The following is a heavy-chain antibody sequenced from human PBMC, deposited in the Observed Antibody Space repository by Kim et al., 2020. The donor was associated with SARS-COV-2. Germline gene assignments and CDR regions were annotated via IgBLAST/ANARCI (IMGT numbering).Heavy chain of an antibody. Sequence: GGSLRLSCAASGFTFSSYAMHWVRQAPGKGLEWVAVISYDGSNKYYADSVKGRFTISRDNSKNTLYLQMNSLRAEDTAVYYCASRGGYSYGSNFDYWGQG. CDR1: GFTFSSYA. D-gene: IGHD5-18*01. V-gene: IGHV3-30*04. J-gene: IGHJ4*02. CDR2: ISYDGSNK. CDR3: ASRGGYSYGSNFDY.